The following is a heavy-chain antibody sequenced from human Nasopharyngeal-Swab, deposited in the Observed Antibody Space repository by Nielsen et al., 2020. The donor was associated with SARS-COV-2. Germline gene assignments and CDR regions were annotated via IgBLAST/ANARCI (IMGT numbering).Heavy chain of an antibody. V-gene: IGHV4-61*02. CDR1: GGSISSGSYY. Sequence: SETLSLTCTVSGGSISSGSYYWSWIRQPVGKGLEWIGRIYTSGSTNYNPSLKSRVTISVDTSKNQFSLKLRSVTAADTAVYYCAREFSSSYYYYYYMDVWGKGTTVTVSS. D-gene: IGHD6-6*01. CDR3: AREFSSSYYYYYYMDV. CDR2: IYTSGST. J-gene: IGHJ6*03.